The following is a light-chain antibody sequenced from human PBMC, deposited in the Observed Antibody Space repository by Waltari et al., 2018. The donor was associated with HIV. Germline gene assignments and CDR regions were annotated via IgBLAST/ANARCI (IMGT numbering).Light chain of an antibody. Sequence: ETVMTQSPGTLSASPGETVTLSCTASQSIDDKLAWYQQKPGQSPRLVMYAASTGATSAPGRFSGSGSGTQFTLTIRNLQSEDSAVYYCQQYKNWPPLTFGQGTKVEIK. J-gene: IGKJ1*01. CDR2: AAS. CDR1: QSIDDK. CDR3: QQYKNWPPLT. V-gene: IGKV3-15*01.